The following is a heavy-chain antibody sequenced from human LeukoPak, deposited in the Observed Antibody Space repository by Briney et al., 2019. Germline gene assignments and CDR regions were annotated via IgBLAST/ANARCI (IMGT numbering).Heavy chain of an antibody. J-gene: IGHJ5*02. CDR3: ARAYSSSWYRWFDP. CDR2: IYYSGST. CDR1: GGSISSYY. V-gene: IGHV4-59*01. D-gene: IGHD6-13*01. Sequence: PSETLSLTCTVSGGSISSYYWSWIRQPPGKGLEGIGYIYYSGSTNYNPSLKSRVTISVDTSKNQFSLKLSSVTAADTAVYYCARAYSSSWYRWFDPWGQGTLVTVSS.